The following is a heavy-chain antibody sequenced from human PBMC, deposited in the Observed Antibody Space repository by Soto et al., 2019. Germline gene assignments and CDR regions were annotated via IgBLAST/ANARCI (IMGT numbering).Heavy chain of an antibody. CDR3: AREPPATVTNGGSGSAKDN. D-gene: IGHD7-27*01. J-gene: IGHJ4*02. Sequence: QVHLVESGGGVVQPGRSLRLSCAASGLTLSNYAMHLVCQAPGKGLEWVAFISYDVTNRYYPDCVKGGFTISGDNCTNIAYLQMTIPKSEDAAVYYCAREPPATVTNGGSGSAKDNWGQVTGVTVSS. CDR2: ISYDVTNR. V-gene: IGHV3-30-3*01. CDR1: GLTLSNYA.